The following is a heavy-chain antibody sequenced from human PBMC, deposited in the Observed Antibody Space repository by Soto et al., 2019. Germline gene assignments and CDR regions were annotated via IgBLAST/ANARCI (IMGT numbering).Heavy chain of an antibody. Sequence: GESLKISCKGSGYNFNNYWIAWVRQMPEKGLGWLGIIYPRDSETRFSPSIQGQVTISVDKSSSTAFLQLRSLKASDSGMYYCARQVRSDGPGDSWGQGTLVTVSS. V-gene: IGHV5-51*01. CDR2: IYPRDSET. CDR1: GYNFNNYW. D-gene: IGHD2-15*01. J-gene: IGHJ4*02. CDR3: ARQVRSDGPGDS.